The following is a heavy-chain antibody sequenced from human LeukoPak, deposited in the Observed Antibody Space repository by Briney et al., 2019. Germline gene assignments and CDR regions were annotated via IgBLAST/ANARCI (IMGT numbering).Heavy chain of an antibody. CDR2: ISGSGDYT. V-gene: IGHV3-23*01. CDR1: GFTFSGYA. CDR3: AKDPPYYGDYYFDY. Sequence: PGGSLRLSCAVSGFTFSGYAMSWVRQAPGKGLEWVSTISGSGDYTYYADSVKGRFSISRDNSKNTLHLQMNSLRAEDTAVYYCAKDPPYYGDYYFDYWGQGTLVTVSS. D-gene: IGHD4-17*01. J-gene: IGHJ4*02.